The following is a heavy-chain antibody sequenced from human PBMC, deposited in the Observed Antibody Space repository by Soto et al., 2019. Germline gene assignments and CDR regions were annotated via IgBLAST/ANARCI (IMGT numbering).Heavy chain of an antibody. J-gene: IGHJ4*02. Sequence: EVQLLESGGGLVQPGGSLRLSCAASGFTFSSYAMSWVRQAPGKGLEWVSAISGSGGSTYYADSVKGRFTISRDNSKNTLYLQMNNLRAEDTAVYYCAKTTSMVRGVISYWGQGTLVTVSS. D-gene: IGHD3-10*01. CDR3: AKTTSMVRGVISY. CDR1: GFTFSSYA. CDR2: ISGSGGST. V-gene: IGHV3-23*01.